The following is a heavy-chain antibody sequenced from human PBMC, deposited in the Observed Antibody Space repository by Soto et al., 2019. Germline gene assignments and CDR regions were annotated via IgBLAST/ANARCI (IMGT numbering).Heavy chain of an antibody. Sequence: ASVKVSCTASGYTFTSYAIHWVRQAPGQRLEWMGWINAGNGNTKYSQKFQGRVTITRDTSASTAYMELSSLRSEDTAVYYCARDLYLVPAAIPAFDIWGQGTMVTVSS. D-gene: IGHD2-2*01. J-gene: IGHJ3*02. V-gene: IGHV1-3*01. CDR1: GYTFTSYA. CDR3: ARDLYLVPAAIPAFDI. CDR2: INAGNGNT.